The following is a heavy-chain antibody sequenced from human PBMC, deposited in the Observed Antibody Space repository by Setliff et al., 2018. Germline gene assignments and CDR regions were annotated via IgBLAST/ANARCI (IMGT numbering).Heavy chain of an antibody. CDR3: ARSIPHDSSGQHFDY. CDR2: IGPYSGNT. Sequence: ASLKVSCKTTGFRFTNFGFSWVRQAPGQGLEWLGSIGPYSGNTNFPQWLQDIVTMTIDTSTSTAYMELRSLISDDTAVYYCARSIPHDSSGQHFDYWGQGTLVTVSS. J-gene: IGHJ4*02. D-gene: IGHD3-22*01. CDR1: GFRFTNFG. V-gene: IGHV1-18*01.